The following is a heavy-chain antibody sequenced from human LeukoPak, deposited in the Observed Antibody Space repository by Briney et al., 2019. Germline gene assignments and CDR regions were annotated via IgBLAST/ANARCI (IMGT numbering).Heavy chain of an antibody. V-gene: IGHV1-18*01. Sequence: ASVKVSCKASGYTFTSYGISWVRQAPGQGLEWMGWISAYNGNTNYAQKLQGRVTMTTDTSTSTAYMELRSLRSDDTAVYYCARVGLSDSSSGWYDGGDYWGQGTLVTVSS. D-gene: IGHD6-19*01. CDR3: ARVGLSDSSSGWYDGGDY. J-gene: IGHJ4*02. CDR1: GYTFTSYG. CDR2: ISAYNGNT.